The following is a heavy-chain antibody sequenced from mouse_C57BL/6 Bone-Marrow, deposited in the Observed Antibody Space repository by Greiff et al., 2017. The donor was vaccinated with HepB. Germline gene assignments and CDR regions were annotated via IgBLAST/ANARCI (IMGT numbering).Heavy chain of an antibody. J-gene: IGHJ2*01. CDR2: IDPENGDT. CDR3: TSRAVLRDY. CDR1: GFNIKDDY. D-gene: IGHD1-1*01. V-gene: IGHV14-4*01. Sequence: VQLQQSGAELVKPGASVKLSCTASGFNIKDDYMHWVKQRPEQGLEWIGWIDPENGDTEYASKFQGKATITADTSSNTAHLQLSSLTSEDTAVYYCTSRAVLRDYWGQGTTLTVSS.